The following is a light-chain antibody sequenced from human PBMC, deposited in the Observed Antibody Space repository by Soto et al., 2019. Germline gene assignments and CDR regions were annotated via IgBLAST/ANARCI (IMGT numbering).Light chain of an antibody. CDR2: EAS. CDR1: QNINNW. CDR3: QQYNSYSYT. J-gene: IGKJ2*01. Sequence: DFQMTQSPSTLSASVGDRVTITYRASQNINNWLAWYQQKPGKAPKLLIYEASNLQSGVPSRFSGSGSGTEFILTISSLQPDDFATYYCQQYNSYSYTFGQGTKLGIK. V-gene: IGKV1-5*03.